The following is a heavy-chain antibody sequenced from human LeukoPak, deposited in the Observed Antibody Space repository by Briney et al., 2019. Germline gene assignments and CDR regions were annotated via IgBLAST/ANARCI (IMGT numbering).Heavy chain of an antibody. V-gene: IGHV3-23*01. J-gene: IGHJ3*02. CDR2: ISGSGGST. CDR1: GFTFSSYA. CDR3: AKDWTKDTAMALDAFDI. Sequence: GGSLRLSCEASGFTFSSYAMSWVRQAPGKGLEWVSAISGSGGSTYYADSVKGRFTISRDNSKNTLYLQMNSLRAEDTAVYYCAKDWTKDTAMALDAFDIWGQGTMVTVSS. D-gene: IGHD5-18*01.